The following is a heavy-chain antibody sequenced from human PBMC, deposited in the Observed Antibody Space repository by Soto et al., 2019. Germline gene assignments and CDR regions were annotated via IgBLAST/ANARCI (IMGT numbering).Heavy chain of an antibody. CDR2: INPSGGST. J-gene: IGHJ4*02. CDR1: RYTFTSYY. Sequence: GASVKLTCKASRYTFTSYYMHWVRQAPGQGLEWMGIINPSGGSTSYAQKFQGRVTMTRDTSTSTVYMELSSLRSEDTAVYYCAREGLADPFDYWGQGTLVTVSS. CDR3: AREGLADPFDY. D-gene: IGHD6-19*01. V-gene: IGHV1-46*03.